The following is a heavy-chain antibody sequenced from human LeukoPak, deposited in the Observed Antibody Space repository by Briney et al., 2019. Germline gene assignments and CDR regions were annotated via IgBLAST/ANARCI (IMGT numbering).Heavy chain of an antibody. CDR1: GYTFTSYD. CDR2: ITPILGIA. J-gene: IGHJ3*02. D-gene: IGHD1-14*01. Sequence: SVKVSCKASGYTFTSYDINWVRQAPGQGLEWMGRITPILGIANYAQKFQGRVTITAGKSTSTAYMELSSLRSEDTAVYYCARDGPPGFDAFDIWGQGTMVTVSS. V-gene: IGHV1-69*04. CDR3: ARDGPPGFDAFDI.